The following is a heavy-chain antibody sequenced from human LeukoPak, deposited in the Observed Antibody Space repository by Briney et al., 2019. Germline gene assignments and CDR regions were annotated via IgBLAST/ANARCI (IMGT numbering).Heavy chain of an antibody. Sequence: GGSLRLSCAASGFTFSSYGMHWVRQAPGKGLEWVADIWYDGSHKYYADSVKGRFTISRDNSKNTLHLQMNSLRAEDTAVYYCAKGDFDYWGQGTLVTVSS. CDR3: AKGDFDY. J-gene: IGHJ4*02. CDR1: GFTFSSYG. V-gene: IGHV3-33*06. CDR2: IWYDGSHK.